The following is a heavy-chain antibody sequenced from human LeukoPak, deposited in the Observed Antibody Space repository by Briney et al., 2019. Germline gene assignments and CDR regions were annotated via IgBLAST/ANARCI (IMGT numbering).Heavy chain of an antibody. V-gene: IGHV3-30-3*01. J-gene: IGHJ1*01. CDR2: ISYDGSNK. CDR1: GFTFSSYA. Sequence: GGSLRLSCAASGFTFSSYAMHWVRPAPGKGLEWVAVISYDGSNKYYEDSVKGRFTISRDNSKNTLYLQMNSLRAEDTAVYYCARDWGDYYDSSGTKYFQHWGQGTLVTVSS. D-gene: IGHD3-22*01. CDR3: ARDWGDYYDSSGTKYFQH.